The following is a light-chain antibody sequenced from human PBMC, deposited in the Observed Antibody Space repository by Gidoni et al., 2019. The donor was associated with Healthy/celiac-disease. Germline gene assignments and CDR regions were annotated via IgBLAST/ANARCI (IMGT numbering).Light chain of an antibody. CDR2: GAS. J-gene: IGKJ4*02. CDR3: QKYNNWPPLT. Sequence: DIVLTQSPATLSVSPGERATLSCRASQSVSSNLDWYQHKPGQAPRLLSYGASTRATGIPARFSGSGSGTEFTLTRSSLQSEDFAVYYCQKYNNWPPLTFGGGTKVEIK. CDR1: QSVSSN. V-gene: IGKV3-15*01.